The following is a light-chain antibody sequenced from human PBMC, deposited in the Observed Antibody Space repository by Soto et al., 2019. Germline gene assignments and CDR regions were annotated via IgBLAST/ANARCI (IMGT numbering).Light chain of an antibody. CDR3: QQRSNWLIT. J-gene: IGKJ5*01. CDR1: QSVSSY. CDR2: DAS. V-gene: IGKV3-11*01. Sequence: EIVLTQSPATLSLSPGERATLSCRASQSVSSYLAWYQQKPGQAPRLLIYDASNRATGIPARFSGSGSGTDFTLTISSREPEDFAVYSCQQRSNWLITFGQGTRLEIK.